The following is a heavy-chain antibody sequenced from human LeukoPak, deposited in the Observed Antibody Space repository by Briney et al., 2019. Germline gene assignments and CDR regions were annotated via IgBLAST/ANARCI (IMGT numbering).Heavy chain of an antibody. Sequence: SGGSLRLSCAASGFTFSSYAMSWVRQAPGKGLGWVSAINGSGGSTYYADSVKGRFTISRDNSKNTLYLQMNSLRAEDTAVYYCASTSAIRPPEFDYWGQGTLVTVSS. CDR2: INGSGGST. CDR1: GFTFSSYA. V-gene: IGHV3-23*01. CDR3: ASTSAIRPPEFDY. D-gene: IGHD2-21*02. J-gene: IGHJ4*02.